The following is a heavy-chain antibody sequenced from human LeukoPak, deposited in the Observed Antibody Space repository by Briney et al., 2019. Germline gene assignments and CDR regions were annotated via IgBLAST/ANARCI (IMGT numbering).Heavy chain of an antibody. Sequence: PGGSLRLSCAASGFTFSSYGMHWVRQAPGKGLEWVAVMSYDGSNKYYADSVKGRFTISRDNSKNTLYLQMNSLRAEDTAVYYCAKFPLGYSYGAYFDYWGQGTLVTVSS. D-gene: IGHD5-18*01. CDR2: MSYDGSNK. CDR1: GFTFSSYG. V-gene: IGHV3-30*18. J-gene: IGHJ4*02. CDR3: AKFPLGYSYGAYFDY.